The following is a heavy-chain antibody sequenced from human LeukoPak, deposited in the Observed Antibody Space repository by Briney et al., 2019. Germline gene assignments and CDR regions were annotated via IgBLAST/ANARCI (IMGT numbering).Heavy chain of an antibody. CDR3: ARAKSNIDY. CDR2: MNPNSGNT. Sequence: ASVKVSCKASGYTFTGYYMHWVRQAPGQGLEWMGWMNPNSGNTGYAQKFQGRVTMTRNTSISTAYMELSSLRSEDTAVYYCARAKSNIDYWGQGNLVTVSS. CDR1: GYTFTGYY. J-gene: IGHJ4*02. V-gene: IGHV1-8*02.